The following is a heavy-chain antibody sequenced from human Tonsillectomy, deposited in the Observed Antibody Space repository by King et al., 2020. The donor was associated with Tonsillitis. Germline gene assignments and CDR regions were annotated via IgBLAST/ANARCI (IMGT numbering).Heavy chain of an antibody. CDR3: VRVESSGFEIYC. CDR2: IKQDGSEK. J-gene: IGHJ4*02. Sequence: VQLVESGGGLVQPGGSLRLSCAASGFTFSSYWMTWVRQAPGKGLEWVANIKQDGSEKYYVDSVKGRFTISRHYTRNSLYLEMNGLRADDTAVYYCVRVESSGFEIYCWGQGTLVTVSS. D-gene: IGHD3-22*01. V-gene: IGHV3-7*01. CDR1: GFTFSSYW.